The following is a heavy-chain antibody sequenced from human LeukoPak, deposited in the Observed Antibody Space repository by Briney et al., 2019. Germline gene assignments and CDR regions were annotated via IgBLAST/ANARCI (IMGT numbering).Heavy chain of an antibody. D-gene: IGHD2-2*01. CDR1: GYTFTSYG. J-gene: IGHJ6*03. CDR3: ARSVGIVVVPDSGYYYYMDV. Sequence: GASVKVSCKASGYTFTSYGISWVRQAPGQGPEWMGWISAYNGNTNYAQKLQGRVTMTTDTSTSTAYMELRSLRSDDTAVYYCARSVGIVVVPDSGYYYYMDVWGKGTTVTVSS. V-gene: IGHV1-18*01. CDR2: ISAYNGNT.